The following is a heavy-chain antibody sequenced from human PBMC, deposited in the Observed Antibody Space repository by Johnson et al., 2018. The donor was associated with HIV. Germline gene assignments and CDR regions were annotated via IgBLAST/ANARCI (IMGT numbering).Heavy chain of an antibody. CDR3: ARAYRRSFDF. V-gene: IGHV3-48*04. Sequence: VQLVESGGGLIQPGGSLRLSCAASGFTFSSYWMSWVRQAPGKGLEYLSYITSSGTTKYYADSVKGRFTISRDNAKNSLYLQMYSLRAEDTAVYYCARAYRRSFDFWGQGTVVTVSS. D-gene: IGHD5-12*01. CDR1: GFTFSSYW. CDR2: ITSSGTTK. J-gene: IGHJ3*01.